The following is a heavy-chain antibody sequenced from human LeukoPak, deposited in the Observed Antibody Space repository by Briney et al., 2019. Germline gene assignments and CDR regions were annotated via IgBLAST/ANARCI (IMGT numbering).Heavy chain of an antibody. CDR2: IYYSGST. Sequence: SETLSLTCTVSGGSINSYYWSWIRQPPGKGLEWIGYIYYSGSTNYNPSLKSRVTISVDTSKNQFSLKLSSVTAADTAVYYCARQESSIVDDASDIWGQGTMVTVSS. D-gene: IGHD1-26*01. CDR3: ARQESSIVDDASDI. J-gene: IGHJ3*02. V-gene: IGHV4-59*08. CDR1: GGSINSYY.